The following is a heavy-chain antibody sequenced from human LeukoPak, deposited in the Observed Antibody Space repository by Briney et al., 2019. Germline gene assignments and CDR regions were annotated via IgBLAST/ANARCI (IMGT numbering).Heavy chain of an antibody. D-gene: IGHD2-8*01. V-gene: IGHV1-2*02. CDR1: GYSFIDYH. CDR2: ISPRSGAT. Sequence: GASVKVSCKASGYSFIDYHIHWVRQAPGQGLECMGWISPRSGATKYYIERFQGRFTMTRDTSISTAYMELSGLTYDDTAMYSCARDVIMGGSQGWFDPWGQGTLVTVSS. J-gene: IGHJ5*02. CDR3: ARDVIMGGSQGWFDP.